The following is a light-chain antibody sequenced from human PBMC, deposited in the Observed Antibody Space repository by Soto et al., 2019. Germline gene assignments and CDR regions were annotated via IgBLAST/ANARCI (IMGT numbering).Light chain of an antibody. CDR2: TTS. J-gene: IGKJ4*01. CDR1: QDINNW. CDR3: QQPNSFPLT. V-gene: IGKV1D-12*01. Sequence: DIQVTQSPSSVSASVGDRVTITCRATQDINNWLAWYQQKPGKAHKLLIYTTSNLQSGVPSRFSGSGSGTDFTLTISSLQPEDFATYYCQQPNSFPLTFGGGTKVEIK.